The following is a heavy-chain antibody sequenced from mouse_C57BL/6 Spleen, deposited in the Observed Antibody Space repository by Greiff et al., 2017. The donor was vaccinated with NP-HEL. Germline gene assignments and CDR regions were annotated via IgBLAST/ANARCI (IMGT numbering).Heavy chain of an antibody. CDR2: INPNNGGT. D-gene: IGHD2-5*01. Sequence: EVQLQQSGPELVKPGASVQIPCKASGYTFTDYNMDWVKQSHGQSLEWIGDINPNNGGTISNQKFKGTATLTVDKSSSTAYMKLRSQTAEDTSVDYCARSSYYSNDYYAKDYWGKGTSVTVSS. CDR3: ARSSYYSNDYYAKDY. CDR1: GYTFTDYN. J-gene: IGHJ4*01. V-gene: IGHV1-18*01.